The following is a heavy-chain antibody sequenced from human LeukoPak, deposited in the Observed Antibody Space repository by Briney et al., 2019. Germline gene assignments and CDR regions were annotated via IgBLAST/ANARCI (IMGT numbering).Heavy chain of an antibody. CDR3: ARTRSGYDFL. Sequence: ASVKVSCKASGYTFTSYDINWVRQATGQGLEWMGWMNSNSGNTGYAQKFQGRVTITRNTSISTAYMELSSLRSEDTAVYYCARTRSGYDFLWGQGTLVTVSS. D-gene: IGHD5-12*01. V-gene: IGHV1-8*03. CDR1: GYTFTSYD. CDR2: MNSNSGNT. J-gene: IGHJ4*02.